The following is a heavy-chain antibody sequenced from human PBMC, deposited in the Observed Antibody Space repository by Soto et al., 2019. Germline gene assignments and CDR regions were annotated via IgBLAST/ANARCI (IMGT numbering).Heavy chain of an antibody. CDR3: ARSTRGQKYYFDY. CDR2: IYYSGST. V-gene: IGHV4-31*03. Sequence: PSETLSLTCTVSGGSISSGGYYWSWIRQHPGKGLEWIGYIYYSGSTNYNPSLKSRVTISVDTSKNQFSLKLSSVTAADTAVYYCARSTRGQKYYFDYWGQGTLVTVSS. CDR1: GGSISSGGYY. J-gene: IGHJ4*02. D-gene: IGHD1-1*01.